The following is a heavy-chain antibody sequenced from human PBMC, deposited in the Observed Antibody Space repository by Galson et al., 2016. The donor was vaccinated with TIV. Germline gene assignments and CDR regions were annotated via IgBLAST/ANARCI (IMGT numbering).Heavy chain of an antibody. CDR3: ILWGY. Sequence: SLTCTVSGYSFSRDGYNWGWIRQPPGKGLEWIGNVYHTGSTYLNASLKSRVTISVDTSQDQFFLHLNSVTAADTAVYYCILWGYWGQGTLVTVSS. J-gene: IGHJ4*02. D-gene: IGHD7-27*01. V-gene: IGHV4-38-2*02. CDR2: VYHTGST. CDR1: GYSFSRDGYN.